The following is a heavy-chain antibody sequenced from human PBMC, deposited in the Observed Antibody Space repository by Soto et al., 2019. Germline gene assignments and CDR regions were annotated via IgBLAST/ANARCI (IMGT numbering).Heavy chain of an antibody. CDR1: GFTFSNHW. J-gene: IGHJ6*02. V-gene: IGHV3-74*01. Sequence: EVQLVESGGGLVQPGGSLRLSCAAAGFTFSNHWMHWVRQAPGRGLVWVSRINSEGSSTFYADSVKGRFTISRDNAKNTVYLPMNSLRGDDTGVYYCARGIQWRYGMDVWGQGTTVTVSS. CDR2: INSEGSST. CDR3: ARGIQWRYGMDV. D-gene: IGHD5-12*01.